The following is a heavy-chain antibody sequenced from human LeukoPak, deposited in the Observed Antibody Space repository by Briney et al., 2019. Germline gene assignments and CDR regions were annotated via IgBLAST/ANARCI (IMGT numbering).Heavy chain of an antibody. CDR3: ARGRGYCSGGSCSYYFDY. V-gene: IGHV4-59*12. D-gene: IGHD2-15*01. CDR2: IYYSGST. Sequence: PSETLSLTCTVSGGSISSYYWSWIRQPPGKGLEWIGYIYYSGSTNYNPSLKSRVTISVDTSKNQFSLKLSSVTAADTAVYYCARGRGYCSGGSCSYYFDYSGQGTLVTVSS. CDR1: GGSISSYY. J-gene: IGHJ4*02.